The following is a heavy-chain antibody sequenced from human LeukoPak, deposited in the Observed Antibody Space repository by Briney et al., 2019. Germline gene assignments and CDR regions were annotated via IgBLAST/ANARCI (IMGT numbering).Heavy chain of an antibody. CDR2: IIPIFGTA. J-gene: IGHJ4*02. D-gene: IGHD5-18*01. Sequence: ASVKVSCKASGGTFSSYAISWVRQAPGQGLEWMGGIIPIFGTANYAQKFQGRVTITADESTSTAYMELSSLRSEDTAVYYCARFSRYSYGGDYWGQGTLVTVSS. V-gene: IGHV1-69*13. CDR3: ARFSRYSYGGDY. CDR1: GGTFSSYA.